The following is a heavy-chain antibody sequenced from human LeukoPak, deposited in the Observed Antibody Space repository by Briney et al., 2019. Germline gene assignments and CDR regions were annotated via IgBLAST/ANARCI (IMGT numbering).Heavy chain of an antibody. CDR2: ISSSSSYI. CDR1: GFTFSSYS. V-gene: IGHV3-21*01. D-gene: IGHD2-2*01. J-gene: IGHJ5*02. CDR3: ARGSRAGGFDP. Sequence: AGGSLRLSCAASGFTFSSYSMNWVRQAPGKGLEWVSSISSSSSYIYYADSVKGRFTISRDNAKNLLYLQMNSLRAEDTAVYYCARGSRAGGFDPWGQGTLVTVSS.